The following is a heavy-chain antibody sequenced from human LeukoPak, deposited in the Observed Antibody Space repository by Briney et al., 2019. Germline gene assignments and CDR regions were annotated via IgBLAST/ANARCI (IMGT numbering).Heavy chain of an antibody. D-gene: IGHD6-19*01. V-gene: IGHV3-30*18. J-gene: IGHJ4*02. CDR1: GFTFSSYG. Sequence: GGSLRLSCAASGFTFSSYGMHWVRQAPGKGLEWVAVISYDGSNKYYADSVKGRFTISRDNSKNTLYLQMNSLRAEDTAVYYCAKDLNGYSSGWGQGTLVTVSS. CDR2: ISYDGSNK. CDR3: AKDLNGYSSG.